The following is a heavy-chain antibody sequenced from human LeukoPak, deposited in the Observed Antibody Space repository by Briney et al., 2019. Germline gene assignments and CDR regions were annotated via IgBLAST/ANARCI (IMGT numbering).Heavy chain of an antibody. CDR2: IYYSGST. J-gene: IGHJ3*02. V-gene: IGHV4-39*01. Sequence: PSETLSLTCTVSGGSVSSGSYYWSWIRQPPGKGLEWIGYIYYSGSTYYNPSLKSRVTISVDTSKNQFSLKLSSVTAADTAVYYCRSHGSGSYYLHAFDIWGQGTMVTVSS. D-gene: IGHD3-10*01. CDR3: RSHGSGSYYLHAFDI. CDR1: GGSVSSGSYY.